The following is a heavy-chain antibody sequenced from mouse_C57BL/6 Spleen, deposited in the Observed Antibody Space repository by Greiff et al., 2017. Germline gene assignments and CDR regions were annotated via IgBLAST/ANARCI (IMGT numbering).Heavy chain of an antibody. J-gene: IGHJ4*01. CDR2: IYPGDGDT. V-gene: IGHV1-82*01. Sequence: VQLVESGPELVKPGASVKISCKASGYAFSSSWMNWVKQRPGKGLEWIGRIYPGDGDTNYNGKFKGKATLTADKSSSTAYMQRSSLTSEDSAVYVCAASTVVAPGYAMDYWGQGTSVTVSS. CDR3: AASTVVAPGYAMDY. D-gene: IGHD1-1*01. CDR1: GYAFSSSW.